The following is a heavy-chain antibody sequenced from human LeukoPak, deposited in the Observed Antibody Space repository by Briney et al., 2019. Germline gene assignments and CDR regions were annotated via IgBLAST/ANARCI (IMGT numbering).Heavy chain of an antibody. D-gene: IGHD3-16*01. Sequence: PGGSLRLSCAASGFTFRNYWMHWVRQAAGKGLVWVSRINSDGSSTNYADSVKGRFTISRDNAKSTLYLQMNSLRAEDTAVYYCARLTPPFDYWGPGTLVTVSS. CDR3: ARLTPPFDY. J-gene: IGHJ4*02. CDR1: GFTFRNYW. CDR2: INSDGSST. V-gene: IGHV3-74*01.